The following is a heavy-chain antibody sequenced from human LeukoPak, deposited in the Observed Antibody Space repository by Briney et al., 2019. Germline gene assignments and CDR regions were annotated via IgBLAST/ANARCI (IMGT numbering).Heavy chain of an antibody. D-gene: IGHD7-27*01. V-gene: IGHV3-13*04. CDR3: TRGTRTGENWFDP. CDR1: GFTFSNYD. CDR2: IGIGGDR. J-gene: IGHJ5*02. Sequence: AGGSLRLSCAASGFTFSNYDMHWVRQPTGKGLEWVSSIGIGGDRYYPDSVKGRFTISRGNAQNSLFLQMNSLRAGDTGVYFCTRGTRTGENWFDPWGQGTLVTVSS.